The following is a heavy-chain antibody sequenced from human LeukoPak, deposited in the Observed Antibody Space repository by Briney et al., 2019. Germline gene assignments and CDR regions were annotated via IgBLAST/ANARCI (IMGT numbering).Heavy chain of an antibody. Sequence: ASVKVSCKASGYTFTGYYMHWVRQAPGQGLEWMGWIDPNSGGTNYAQKFQGRVTMTRDTSISTAYMELSRLRSDDTAVYYCARRRGYSGYDFHYWGQGTLVTVSS. CDR2: IDPNSGGT. J-gene: IGHJ4*02. V-gene: IGHV1-2*02. CDR1: GYTFTGYY. D-gene: IGHD5-12*01. CDR3: ARRRGYSGYDFHY.